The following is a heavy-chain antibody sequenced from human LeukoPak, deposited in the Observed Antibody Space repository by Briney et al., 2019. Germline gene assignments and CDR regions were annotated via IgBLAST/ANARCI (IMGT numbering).Heavy chain of an antibody. CDR2: IIPIFGTA. J-gene: IGHJ4*02. CDR1: GGTLSSYA. V-gene: IGHV1-69*05. CDR3: ARLGRCSSTSCPDY. D-gene: IGHD2-2*01. Sequence: GASVKVSCKASGGTLSSYAISWVRQAPGQGLEWMGGIIPIFGTANYAQKFQGRVTITTDESTSTAYMALSSLRSEDTAGYYCARLGRCSSTSCPDYWGQGTLVTVSS.